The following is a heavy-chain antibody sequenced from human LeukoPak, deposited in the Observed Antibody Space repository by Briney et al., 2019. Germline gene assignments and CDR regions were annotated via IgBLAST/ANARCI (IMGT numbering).Heavy chain of an antibody. Sequence: PGGSLRLSCAASGYSVTTNYMTWVRQAPGKGLEWASLLYASGFTQYADSVKGRFTISRDSSKNTLYLQMDNLRMEDTAVYYCARFASSVSSHPVDYWGQGTLVTVSS. V-gene: IGHV3-66*01. CDR3: ARFASSVSSHPVDY. CDR1: GYSVTTNY. D-gene: IGHD3-22*01. J-gene: IGHJ4*02. CDR2: LYASGFT.